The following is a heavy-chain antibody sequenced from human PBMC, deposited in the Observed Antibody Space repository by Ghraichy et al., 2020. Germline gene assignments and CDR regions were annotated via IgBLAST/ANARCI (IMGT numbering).Heavy chain of an antibody. CDR2: IKQDGSEE. Sequence: GGSLRLSCAASGFTFNTYWMSWFRQAPGKGLEWVANIKQDGSEETYVDSVKGRFTISRDNTKNSLFLKMNSLRAEDTAVYYCTSNKVKNDFWGQGTLVIVSS. CDR1: GFTFNTYW. J-gene: IGHJ4*02. CDR3: TSNKVKNDF. D-gene: IGHD2-21*01. V-gene: IGHV3-7*01.